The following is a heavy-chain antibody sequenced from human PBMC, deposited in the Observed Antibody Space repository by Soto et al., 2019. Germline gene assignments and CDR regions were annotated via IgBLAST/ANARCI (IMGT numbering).Heavy chain of an antibody. CDR1: GFTFSSYS. CDR2: ISSSSSYI. CDR3: AKIEIAARPGGGY. D-gene: IGHD6-6*01. J-gene: IGHJ4*02. V-gene: IGHV3-21*01. Sequence: EVQLVESGGGLVKPGGSLRLSCAASGFTFSSYSMNWVRQAPGKGLEWVSSISSSSSYIYYADSVKGRFTISRDNAKNPLYLQMNSLRAEDTAVYYCAKIEIAARPGGGYWGQGTLVTVSS.